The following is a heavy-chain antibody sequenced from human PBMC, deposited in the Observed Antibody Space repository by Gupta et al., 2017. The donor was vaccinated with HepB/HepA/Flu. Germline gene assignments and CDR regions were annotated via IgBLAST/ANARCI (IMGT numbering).Heavy chain of an antibody. CDR2: IYWNDDK. J-gene: IGHJ4*02. V-gene: IGHV2-5*01. Sequence: QITLKESGPTLVKPTQTLTLTCTFSGFSLSTSGVGVGWIRQPPGKALEWLALIYWNDDKRYSPSLKSRLTITKDTSKNQVVLTMTNMDPVDTATYYCAHRGVYGSGRQFDYWGQGTLVTVSS. D-gene: IGHD3-10*01. CDR1: GFSLSTSGVG. CDR3: AHRGVYGSGRQFDY.